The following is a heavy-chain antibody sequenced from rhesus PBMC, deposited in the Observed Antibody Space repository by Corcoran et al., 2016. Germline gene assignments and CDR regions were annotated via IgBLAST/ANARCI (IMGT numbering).Heavy chain of an antibody. J-gene: IGHJ4*01. V-gene: IGHV4-93*01. Sequence: QVQLQESGPAVVKPSETLSLTCAVSGGSISSSNWWSWIRQSPGKGLEWLGGIYGSGGITEYNPSLKRRVTISKDTSKNQCSLKLSSVTAADTAVYYCARPGGIAAAGSDYWGQGVLVTVSS. D-gene: IGHD6-31*01. CDR3: ARPGGIAAAGSDY. CDR2: IYGSGGIT. CDR1: GGSISSSNW.